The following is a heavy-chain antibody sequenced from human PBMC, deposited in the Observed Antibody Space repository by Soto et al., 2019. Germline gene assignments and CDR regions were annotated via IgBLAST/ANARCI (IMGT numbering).Heavy chain of an antibody. CDR3: ARSVFP. CDR2: IYYSGST. J-gene: IGHJ5*02. Sequence: SETLSLTCAVSGGSISSYYWSWIRQPPGKGLEWIGYIYYSGSTYYNPSLKSRVTISVDTSKNQFSLKLTSVTAADTAVYYCARSVFPWGQGTLVTVSS. V-gene: IGHV4-59*12. CDR1: GGSISSYY.